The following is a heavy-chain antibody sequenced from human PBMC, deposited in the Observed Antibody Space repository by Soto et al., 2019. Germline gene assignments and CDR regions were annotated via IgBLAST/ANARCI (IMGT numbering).Heavy chain of an antibody. CDR2: MNPNSGNT. D-gene: IGHD1-26*01. J-gene: IGHJ4*02. V-gene: IGHV1-8*01. Sequence: QEQLVQSGTEVKKPGASVMVSCEALGYSFKTYDINWVRQASGQGLEWMGWMNPNSGNTGYAQKFQGRVPMTRDTAPGLAHLVLSGPRFSNPAVYYCARASGSYPSGLWGQGTRVTVSS. CDR3: ARASGSYPSGL. CDR1: GYSFKTYD.